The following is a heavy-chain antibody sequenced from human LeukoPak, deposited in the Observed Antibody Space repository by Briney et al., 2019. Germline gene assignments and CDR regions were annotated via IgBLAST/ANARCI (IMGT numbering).Heavy chain of an antibody. CDR2: IYSGGST. J-gene: IGHJ3*02. CDR3: ARDLQSGFGAFDI. D-gene: IGHD3-9*01. V-gene: IGHV3-53*01. CDR1: GFTVSSDY. Sequence: GGSLRLSCAASGFTVSSDYMSWVRQAPGKGLEWVSVIYSGGSTSYADSVKGRFTISRDNSKNTLYVQMNSLRTEDTAVYYCARDLQSGFGAFDIWGQGTMVTVSS.